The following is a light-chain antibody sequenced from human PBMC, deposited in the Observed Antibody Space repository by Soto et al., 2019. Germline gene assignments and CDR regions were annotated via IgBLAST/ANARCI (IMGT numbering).Light chain of an antibody. J-gene: IGKJ1*01. V-gene: IGKV1-5*03. CDR2: KAS. CDR1: QSNSSW. Sequence: DIQMTQSPSTLSASVGDRVTITCRASQSNSSWLAWYQQKPGKAPKLLIYKASSLESGVPSRFSGSGSGTEFTLTISSLQPDDFATYYCQQYNSYPWTFGHGTKVEIK. CDR3: QQYNSYPWT.